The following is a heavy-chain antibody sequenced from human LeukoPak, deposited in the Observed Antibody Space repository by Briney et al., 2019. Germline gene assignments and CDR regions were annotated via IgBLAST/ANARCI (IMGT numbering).Heavy chain of an antibody. V-gene: IGHV4-59*01. CDR2: IYYSGST. D-gene: IGHD3-16*01. CDR3: ARAKIYLTDYYYYGMDV. J-gene: IGHJ6*02. CDR1: GGSISSYY. Sequence: SETLSLTCTVSGGSISSYYWSWIRQPPGKGLEWIGYIYYSGSTNYDPSLKSRVTISVDTSKNQFSLKLSSVIAADTAVYYCARAKIYLTDYYYYGMDVWGQGTTVTVSS.